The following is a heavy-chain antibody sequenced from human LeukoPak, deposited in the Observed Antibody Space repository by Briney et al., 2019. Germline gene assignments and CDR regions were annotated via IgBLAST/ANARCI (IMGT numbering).Heavy chain of an antibody. D-gene: IGHD6-13*01. CDR3: ARDQLAAAGTVY. Sequence: GGSLRLSCAASGFTFSSYWMHWVRRAPGKGLVWVSRINSDGSSTSYADSVKGRFTISRDNAKNTLYLQMNSLRAEDTAVYYCARDQLAAAGTVYWGQGTLVTVSS. CDR1: GFTFSSYW. J-gene: IGHJ4*02. CDR2: INSDGSST. V-gene: IGHV3-74*01.